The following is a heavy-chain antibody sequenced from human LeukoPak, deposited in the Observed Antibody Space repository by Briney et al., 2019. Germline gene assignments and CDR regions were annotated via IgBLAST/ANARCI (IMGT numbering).Heavy chain of an antibody. D-gene: IGHD6-6*01. Sequence: EASETLSLTCTVSGGSISSYYWSWIRQPPGKGLEWIGYIYYSGSTNYNPSLKSRVTISVDTSKNQFSLKLSSVTAADTAVYYCARDEYDWFDPWGQGTLVTVSS. CDR1: GGSISSYY. J-gene: IGHJ5*02. CDR2: IYYSGST. V-gene: IGHV4-59*01. CDR3: ARDEYDWFDP.